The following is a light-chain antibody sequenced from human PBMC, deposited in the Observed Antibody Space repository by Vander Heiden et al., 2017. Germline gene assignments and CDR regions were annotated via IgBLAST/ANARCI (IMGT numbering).Light chain of an antibody. Sequence: QSALTPPASVSGSPGQSITISCTGTSSDVGGYNYVSWYQQHPGKAPKLMIYDVSNRPSGVSNRFSGSQSGNTASLTSSGLQAEDEADYYCSSYTSSSPWVFGGGTKLTVL. V-gene: IGLV2-14*03. CDR2: DVS. J-gene: IGLJ3*02. CDR1: SSDVGGYNY. CDR3: SSYTSSSPWV.